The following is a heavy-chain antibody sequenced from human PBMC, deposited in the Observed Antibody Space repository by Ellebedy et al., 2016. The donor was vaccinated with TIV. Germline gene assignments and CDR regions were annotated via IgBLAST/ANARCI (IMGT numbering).Heavy chain of an antibody. CDR1: GFTFSIYG. CDR2: IWHDGSHS. Sequence: GESLKISCAASGFTFSIYGMHWVRQAPGKGLEWVGIIWHDGSHSYYADSVKGRFTISRDNSKNTVDLQMNSLRADDTAVYYCASELVGTTDFHYWGQGTLVTVSS. D-gene: IGHD1-26*01. V-gene: IGHV3-33*01. J-gene: IGHJ4*02. CDR3: ASELVGTTDFHY.